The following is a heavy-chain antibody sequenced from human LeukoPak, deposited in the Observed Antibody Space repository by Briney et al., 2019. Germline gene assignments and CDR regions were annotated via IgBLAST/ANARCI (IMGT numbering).Heavy chain of an antibody. D-gene: IGHD5-18*01. CDR2: ISGSGGNT. Sequence: GGSLRLSCAASGFTFSNFAMSWVRQAPGKGLEWVSAISGSGGNTYYADSVKGRFTISRDNAKNSLYLQMNSLRDEDTAVYYCAREDTGFDYWGQGTLVTVSS. J-gene: IGHJ4*02. V-gene: IGHV3-23*01. CDR3: AREDTGFDY. CDR1: GFTFSNFA.